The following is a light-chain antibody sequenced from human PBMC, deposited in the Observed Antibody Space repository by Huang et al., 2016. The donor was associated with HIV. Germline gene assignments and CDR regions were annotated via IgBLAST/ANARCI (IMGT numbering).Light chain of an antibody. CDR2: GSS. CDR1: QSVSRSF. V-gene: IGKV3-20*01. J-gene: IGKJ2*02. Sequence: EIVLTQSPGTLSLSPGERATLSCRASQSVSRSFLAWYQQKPGRAPRLLIYGSSGRATGIPDRFRGSGSGTDYTLSISRLEPEDFAVYYCHHYGNSPGTFGRGTKLEIK. CDR3: HHYGNSPGT.